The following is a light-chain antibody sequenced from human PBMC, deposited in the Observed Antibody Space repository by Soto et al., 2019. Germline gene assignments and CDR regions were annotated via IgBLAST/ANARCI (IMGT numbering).Light chain of an antibody. CDR1: QSVSSS. V-gene: IGKV3-15*01. CDR3: QQYTKWPLT. J-gene: IGKJ4*01. Sequence: DILFRKGRATPSLFHGERDTLSCRASQSVSSSLAWYQQKRGQPPRLLIYGASTRATGIPARFSGSGSGTEFTLTISCLQSEHFAVYYCQQYTKWPLTFGGGTKVDIK. CDR2: GAS.